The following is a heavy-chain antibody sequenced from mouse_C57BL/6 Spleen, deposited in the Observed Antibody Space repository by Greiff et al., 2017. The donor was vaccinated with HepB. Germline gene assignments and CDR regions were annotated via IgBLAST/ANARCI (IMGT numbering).Heavy chain of an antibody. J-gene: IGHJ4*01. Sequence: QVQLKQPGAELVKPGASVKLSCKASGYTFTSYWMHWVKQRPGQGLEWIGMIHPNSGSTNYNEKFKSKATLTVDKSSSTAYMQLSSLTSEDSAVYYCARPLITTAPMDYWGQGTSVTVSS. D-gene: IGHD1-1*01. CDR2: IHPNSGST. CDR3: ARPLITTAPMDY. CDR1: GYTFTSYW. V-gene: IGHV1-64*01.